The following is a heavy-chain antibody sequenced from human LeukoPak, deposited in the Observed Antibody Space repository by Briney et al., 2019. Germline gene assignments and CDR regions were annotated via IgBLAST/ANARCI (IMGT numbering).Heavy chain of an antibody. CDR1: GGSISSSSYY. Sequence: PSETLSLTCTVSGGSISSSSYYWGWIRQPPGKGLEWIGSIYYSGSTYYNPSLKSRVTISVDTSKNQFSLKLSSVTAADTAVYYCARHLAVAGTNWGQGTLVTVSS. CDR2: IYYSGST. J-gene: IGHJ4*02. V-gene: IGHV4-39*01. D-gene: IGHD6-19*01. CDR3: ARHLAVAGTN.